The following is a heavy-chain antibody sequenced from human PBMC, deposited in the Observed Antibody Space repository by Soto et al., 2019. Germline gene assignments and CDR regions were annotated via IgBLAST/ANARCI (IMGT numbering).Heavy chain of an antibody. J-gene: IGHJ4*02. V-gene: IGHV3-15*01. CDR1: GFSFSNVW. D-gene: IGHD4-17*01. CDR3: SFQESTTVTMFEY. Sequence: EVQLVESGGGLVKPGGSLRLSCAASGFSFSNVWMSWVRQAPGKGLEWVGRIKSKTDGGTTDYAEPVKGRFTISRDDSKTTLYLQMNSLKTEDTAVYYCSFQESTTVTMFEYWGQGTLVTVSS. CDR2: IKSKTDGGTT.